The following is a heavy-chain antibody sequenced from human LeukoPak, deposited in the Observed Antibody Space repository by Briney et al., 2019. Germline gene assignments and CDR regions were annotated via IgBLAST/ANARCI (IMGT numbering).Heavy chain of an antibody. CDR3: ARDSSSYAAGSFDY. Sequence: PGGSLRLSCAASGFTFSSYSMNWVRQAPGKGLEWVSSISSSSSYIYYADSVKGRFTISRDNAKNSLYLQMNSLRAEDTAVYYCARDSSSYAAGSFDYWGQGTLVTVSS. V-gene: IGHV3-21*01. J-gene: IGHJ4*02. CDR2: ISSSSSYI. CDR1: GFTFSSYS. D-gene: IGHD6-13*01.